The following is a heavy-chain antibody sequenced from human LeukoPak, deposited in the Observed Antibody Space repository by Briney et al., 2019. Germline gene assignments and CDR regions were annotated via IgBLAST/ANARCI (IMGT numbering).Heavy chain of an antibody. Sequence: GRSLRLSCAASGFTFSSYAMHWVRQAPGKGLEGVAVISYDGSNKYYADSVKGRFTISRDNSKNTLYLQMNSLRAEDKAVYYCARDPCSGGSCYLAYWGQGPLVTVSS. CDR2: ISYDGSNK. CDR1: GFTFSSYA. J-gene: IGHJ4*02. V-gene: IGHV3-30*04. CDR3: ARDPCSGGSCYLAY. D-gene: IGHD2-15*01.